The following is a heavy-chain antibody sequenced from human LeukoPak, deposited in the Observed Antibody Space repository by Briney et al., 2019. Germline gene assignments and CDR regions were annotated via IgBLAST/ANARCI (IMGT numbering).Heavy chain of an antibody. D-gene: IGHD3-9*01. CDR3: ARDSYYDILTGYPGFDP. Sequence: GGSLRLSCAASGFTFSSYSMNWVRQAPGKGLEWVSSISSSSSYIYYADSVKGRFTISRDNAKNSLYLQMNSLRAEDTAVYYCARDSYYDILTGYPGFDPWGQGTLVTVSS. J-gene: IGHJ5*02. V-gene: IGHV3-21*01. CDR2: ISSSSSYI. CDR1: GFTFSSYS.